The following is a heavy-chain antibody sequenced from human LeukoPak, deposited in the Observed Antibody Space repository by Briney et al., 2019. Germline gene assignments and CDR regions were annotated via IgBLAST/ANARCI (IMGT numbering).Heavy chain of an antibody. J-gene: IGHJ4*02. Sequence: ASVRVSCKASGHTFSIFGISWVRQAAGQGLEWMGWISGNNGNTRYAQKFQDRVTMTTETSTYTAYLDLRSLRSDDTAVYYCARFELPVSYYFDYWGQGTLVTVSS. D-gene: IGHD3-10*01. CDR1: GHTFSIFG. CDR2: ISGNNGNT. V-gene: IGHV1-18*01. CDR3: ARFELPVSYYFDY.